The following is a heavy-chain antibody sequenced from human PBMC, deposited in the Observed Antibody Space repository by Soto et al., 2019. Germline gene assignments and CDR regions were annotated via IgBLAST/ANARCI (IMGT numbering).Heavy chain of an antibody. J-gene: IGHJ4*02. CDR2: INHSGST. D-gene: IGHD3-22*01. CDR3: ARGGGYYQYYFDY. Sequence: SETLSLTCAVYGGSFSGYYWSWIRQPPGKGLEWIGEINHSGSTNYNPSLKSRVTISVDTSKNQFSLKLSSVTAADTAVYYCARGGGYYQYYFDYWGPGTLVTVSS. V-gene: IGHV4-34*01. CDR1: GGSFSGYY.